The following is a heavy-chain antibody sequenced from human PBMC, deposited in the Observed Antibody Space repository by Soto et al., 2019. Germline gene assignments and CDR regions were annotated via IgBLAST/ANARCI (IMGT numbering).Heavy chain of an antibody. J-gene: IGHJ4*02. Sequence: QVQLQESGPGLVKPSQTLSLTCTVSGGSISSGGYYWSWIRQHPGKGLEWIGYIYYSGSTYYNPSLKDRVTISXDTXKXLFSLKLSSVTAADTAVYYCARFRTTVVTPSDYFDYWGQGTLVTVSS. V-gene: IGHV4-31*03. D-gene: IGHD4-17*01. CDR1: GGSISSGGYY. CDR2: IYYSGST. CDR3: ARFRTTVVTPSDYFDY.